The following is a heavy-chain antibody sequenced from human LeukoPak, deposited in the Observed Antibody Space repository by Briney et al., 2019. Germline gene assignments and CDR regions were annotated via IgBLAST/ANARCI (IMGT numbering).Heavy chain of an antibody. CDR2: ISYDGSNK. V-gene: IGHV3-30*04. CDR3: ARGSFYGDPRGWFDP. Sequence: GGSLRLSCAASGFTFSSYAMHWVRQAPGKGLEWVAVISYDGSNKYYADSVKGRFTISRDNSKNTLYLQMNSLRAEDTAVYYCARGSFYGDPRGWFDPWGQGALVTVSS. CDR1: GFTFSSYA. D-gene: IGHD4-17*01. J-gene: IGHJ5*02.